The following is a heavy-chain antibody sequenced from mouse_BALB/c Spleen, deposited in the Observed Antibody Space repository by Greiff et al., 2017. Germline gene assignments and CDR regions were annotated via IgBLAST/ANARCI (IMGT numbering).Heavy chain of an antibody. CDR3: ARAGEVRRYYAMDY. CDR1: GYTFTSYN. V-gene: IGHV1-12*01. Sequence: LQQPGAELVKPGASVKMSCKASGYTFTSYNMHWVKQTPGQGLEWIGAIYPGNGDTSYNQKFKGKATLTADKSSSTAYMQLSSLTSEDSAVYYCARAGEVRRYYAMDYWGQGTSVTVSS. D-gene: IGHD2-14*01. J-gene: IGHJ4*01. CDR2: IYPGNGDT.